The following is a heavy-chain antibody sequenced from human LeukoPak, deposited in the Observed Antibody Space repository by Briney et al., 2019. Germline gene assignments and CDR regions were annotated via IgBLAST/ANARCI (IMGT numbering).Heavy chain of an antibody. V-gene: IGHV1-2*02. D-gene: IGHD2-21*02. J-gene: IGHJ4*02. CDR3: ARGGPIAYCGGDCYWYYYFDY. CDR2: INPNSGGT. Sequence: ASVKVSCKASGYTFTGYYMHWVRQAPGQGLEWMGWINPNSGGTNYAQKFQGRVTMTRDTSISTAYMELSRLRSDDTAVYYCARGGPIAYCGGDCYWYYYFDYWGQGTLVTVSS. CDR1: GYTFTGYY.